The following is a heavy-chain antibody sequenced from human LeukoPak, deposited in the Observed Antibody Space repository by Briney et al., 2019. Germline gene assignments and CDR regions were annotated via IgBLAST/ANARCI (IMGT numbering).Heavy chain of an antibody. Sequence: ASVKVSCKPSGYTFTGYYMHWVCQAPGQGLERMGWIKPNSGGTNYAQKFQGRVTMTRDTSISTAYMELSRMRADDTAVYYCARMYGSGSYTVDYWGQGTLVTVSS. D-gene: IGHD3-10*01. V-gene: IGHV1-2*02. CDR1: GYTFTGYY. CDR2: IKPNSGGT. CDR3: ARMYGSGSYTVDY. J-gene: IGHJ4*02.